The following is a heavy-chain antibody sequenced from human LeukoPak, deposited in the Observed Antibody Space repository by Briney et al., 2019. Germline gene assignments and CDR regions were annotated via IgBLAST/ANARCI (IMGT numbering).Heavy chain of an antibody. J-gene: IGHJ4*02. Sequence: GGSLRLSCAASGFTFSSYAMHWVRQAPGKGLEWVAVISYDGSNKYYADSVKGRFTISRDNSKNTLYLQMNNLRAEDTAVYYCAGGGGYTYYDFWSGYYGPDYWGQGTLVTVSS. D-gene: IGHD3-3*01. CDR1: GFTFSSYA. CDR2: ISYDGSNK. CDR3: AGGGGYTYYDFWSGYYGPDY. V-gene: IGHV3-30-3*01.